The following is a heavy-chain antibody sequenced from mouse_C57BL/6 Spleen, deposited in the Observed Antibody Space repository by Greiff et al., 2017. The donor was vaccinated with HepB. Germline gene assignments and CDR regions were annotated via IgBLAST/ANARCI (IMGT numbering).Heavy chain of an antibody. CDR2: INPNNGGT. J-gene: IGHJ2*01. CDR3: ARWSSDY. CDR1: GYTFTDYY. Sequence: EVQLQQSGPELVKPGASVKISCKASGYTFTDYYMNWVKQSHGKSLEWIGDINPNNGGTSYNQKFKGKATLTVDKSSSTAYMELRSLTSEDSAVYYCARWSSDYWGQGTTLTVSS. V-gene: IGHV1-26*01. D-gene: IGHD1-1*01.